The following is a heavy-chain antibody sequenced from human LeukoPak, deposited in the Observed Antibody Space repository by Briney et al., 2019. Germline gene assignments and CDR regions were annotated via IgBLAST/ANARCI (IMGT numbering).Heavy chain of an antibody. CDR3: ARIRDGYNDY. CDR1: GFTVSSNY. V-gene: IGHV3-53*01. CDR2: IYSGDTT. Sequence: GGSLRLSCAASGFTVSSNYMCWVRQAPGKGLQWVSVIYSGDTTYYADSVKGRFTISRDNSRNTLYLQMNSLRAEDTAVYYCARIRDGYNDYWGQGTLVTVSS. D-gene: IGHD5-24*01. J-gene: IGHJ4*02.